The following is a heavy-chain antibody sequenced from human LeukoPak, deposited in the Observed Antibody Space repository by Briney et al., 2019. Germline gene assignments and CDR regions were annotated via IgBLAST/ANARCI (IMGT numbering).Heavy chain of an antibody. Sequence: QAAGSLRLSCAASGFTFSDYSMNWVRQAPGKGLGWISYIGLSSGKTKYADSVKGRFTISGDNAKNSLYLQMNSLRVEDTAVYFCARDHNYAFDNWGQGILVTVSS. J-gene: IGHJ4*02. D-gene: IGHD1-1*01. CDR1: GFTFSDYS. V-gene: IGHV3-48*04. CDR2: IGLSSGKT. CDR3: ARDHNYAFDN.